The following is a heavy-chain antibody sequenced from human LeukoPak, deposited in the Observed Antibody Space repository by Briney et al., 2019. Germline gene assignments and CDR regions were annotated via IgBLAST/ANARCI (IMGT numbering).Heavy chain of an antibody. V-gene: IGHV4-59*01. CDR2: INYSGST. J-gene: IGHJ4*02. D-gene: IGHD5-24*01. CDR3: ARSGWLQFDYFDY. CDR1: RGSIGSYL. Sequence: SETLSLTCTISRGSIGSYLWNWIRPSPGRGLQWIGYINYSGSTNYNPSLESRVSISVDTSKNQVSLRLRSVTAADTAVYYCARSGWLQFDYFDYWGQGILVTVSS.